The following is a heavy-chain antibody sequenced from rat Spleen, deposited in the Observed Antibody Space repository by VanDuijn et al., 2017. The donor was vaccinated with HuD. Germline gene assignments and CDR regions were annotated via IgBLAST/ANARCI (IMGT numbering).Heavy chain of an antibody. Sequence: EVQLVETGGGLVQPGRSMKLSCAASGFTFSNYDMAWVRQAPTKGLEWVASISYDGSSTYYRDSVKGRFTISRDNAKSTLYLQMDSLRSEDTATYYCTTSYPGVMDAWGQGASVTVSS. CDR2: ISYDGSST. J-gene: IGHJ4*01. V-gene: IGHV5-20*01. CDR1: GFTFSNYD. CDR3: TTSYPGVMDA. D-gene: IGHD1-4*01.